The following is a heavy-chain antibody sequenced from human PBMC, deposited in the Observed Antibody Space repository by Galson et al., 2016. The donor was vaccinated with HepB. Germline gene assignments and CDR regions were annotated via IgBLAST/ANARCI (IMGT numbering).Heavy chain of an antibody. V-gene: IGHV3-74*01. Sequence: SLRLSCAASGFTFSTYWMHWVRQAPGKGLVWVSRINRDGSSTTYADSVKGRFTISRDNAKNTLYLQMISLSAEDTAIYYCERGPHDTGRYYYYYFYMDVWGKGTTVTVS. CDR2: INRDGSST. D-gene: IGHD2-8*02. J-gene: IGHJ6*03. CDR1: GFTFSTYW. CDR3: ERGPHDTGRYYYYYFYMDV.